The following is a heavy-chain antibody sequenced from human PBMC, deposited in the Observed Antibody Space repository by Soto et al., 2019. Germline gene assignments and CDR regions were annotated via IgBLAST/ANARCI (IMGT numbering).Heavy chain of an antibody. CDR3: ARSSRGFDI. J-gene: IGHJ3*02. CDR1: GYTFSSYA. V-gene: IGHV1-3*01. D-gene: IGHD1-26*01. CDR2: ILPGNGNT. Sequence: ASVKLYCKASGYTFSSYALHLVRQAPGQRLECMGWILPGNGNTRYSQKFQDRVTFTRDTSASTAYMELSSLRSEDTAVYYCARSSRGFDIWGQGTMVTVSS.